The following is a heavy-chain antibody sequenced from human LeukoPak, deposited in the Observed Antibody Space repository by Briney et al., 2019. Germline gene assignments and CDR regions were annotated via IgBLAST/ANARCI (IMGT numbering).Heavy chain of an antibody. CDR1: GFTFSSYA. Sequence: PGGSLRLSCAASGFTFSSYAMHWVRQAPGKGLEWVAVISYDGRNKYYADSVKGRFTISRDNSKNTVYLQMNSLRAEDTAVYYCAREARWFSYLDLWGRGTLVTVSS. CDR2: ISYDGRNK. J-gene: IGHJ2*01. D-gene: IGHD3-10*01. CDR3: AREARWFSYLDL. V-gene: IGHV3-30*04.